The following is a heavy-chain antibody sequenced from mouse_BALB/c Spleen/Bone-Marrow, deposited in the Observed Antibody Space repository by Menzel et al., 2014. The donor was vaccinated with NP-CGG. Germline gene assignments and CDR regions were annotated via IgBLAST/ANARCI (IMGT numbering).Heavy chain of an antibody. CDR3: ARNGNYGAWFAY. J-gene: IGHJ3*01. CDR2: IDPANGNT. CDR1: GFNIKDTY. D-gene: IGHD2-1*01. Sequence: EVHLVESGAELVKPGASVKLSCTASGFNIKDTYMHWVKQRPEQGLEWIGRIDPANGNTKYDPKFQGKATITADTSSNTAYLQLSSLTSADTAVYYCARNGNYGAWFAYWGQGTLVTVSA. V-gene: IGHV14-3*02.